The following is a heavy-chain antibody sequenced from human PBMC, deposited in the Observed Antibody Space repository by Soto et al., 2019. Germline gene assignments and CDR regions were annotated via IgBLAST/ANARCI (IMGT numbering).Heavy chain of an antibody. CDR3: ARDGGDGYNSYYFVY. J-gene: IGHJ4*02. V-gene: IGHV3-64*01. D-gene: IGHD5-12*01. CDR2: ISSNGGST. Sequence: PGGSLRLSCAASGFTFSSYAMHWVRQAPGKGLEYVSAISSNGGSTYYANSVKGRFTISRDNSKNTLYLQMGSLRAEDMAVYYCARDGGDGYNSYYFVYWGQGTLVTSPQ. CDR1: GFTFSSYA.